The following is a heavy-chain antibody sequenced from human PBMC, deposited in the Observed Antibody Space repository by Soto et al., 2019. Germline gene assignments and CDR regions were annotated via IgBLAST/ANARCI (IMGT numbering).Heavy chain of an antibody. D-gene: IGHD3-16*02. Sequence: GGSLRLSCAASGFTVSSNYMSWVRQAPGKGLEWVSVIYSGGSTYYADSVKGRFTISRDNSKNTLYLQMNSLRAEDTAVYYCARGYYDYIWGSYRYPHWFDPWGQGTLVTVSS. CDR1: GFTVSSNY. J-gene: IGHJ5*02. CDR2: IYSGGST. CDR3: ARGYYDYIWGSYRYPHWFDP. V-gene: IGHV3-66*01.